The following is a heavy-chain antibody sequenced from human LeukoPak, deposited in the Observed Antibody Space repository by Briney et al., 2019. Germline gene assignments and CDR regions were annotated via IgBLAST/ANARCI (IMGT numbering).Heavy chain of an antibody. CDR1: GGSISSSSYY. CDR3: ARGGVEQVFDY. V-gene: IGHV4-39*01. D-gene: IGHD6-13*01. J-gene: IGHJ4*02. Sequence: PSETLSLTCTVSGGSISSSSYYWGWIRQPPGKGLEWIGSIYYSGSTYYNPSLKSRVTISVDTSKNQFSLKLSSVTAADTAVYYRARGGVEQVFDYWGQGTLVTVSS. CDR2: IYYSGST.